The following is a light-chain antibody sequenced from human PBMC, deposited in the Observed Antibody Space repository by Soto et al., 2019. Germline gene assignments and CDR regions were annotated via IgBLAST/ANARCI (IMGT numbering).Light chain of an antibody. CDR1: QSISRR. CDR2: DFS. J-gene: IGKJ4*01. CDR3: QQSNSTPLT. Sequence: DIQMTQSPSSLSASVGDRVTITCRASQSISRRLNWFQQKPGKAPKLLIYDFSSLQSGVPSRFSGSGSGTDFTLTISSLQPEDFATYYCQQSNSTPLTFGGGTRVEIK. V-gene: IGKV1-39*01.